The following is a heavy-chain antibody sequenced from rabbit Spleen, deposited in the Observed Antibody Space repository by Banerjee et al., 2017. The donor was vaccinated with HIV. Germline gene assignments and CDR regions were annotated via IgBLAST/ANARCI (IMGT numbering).Heavy chain of an antibody. V-gene: IGHV1S40*01. CDR2: IYTGNDKT. CDR1: GFSFSSSYD. Sequence: QSLEESGGDLVKPGASLTLTCTASGFSFSSSYDMCWVRQAPGKGLEWIACIYTGNDKTYYATWAKGRFTISKTSSTTVTLQMTSLSAADMATYFCARDAGSSFSSYGMDLWGQGTLVTV. J-gene: IGHJ6*01. CDR3: ARDAGSSFSSYGMDL. D-gene: IGHD8-1*01.